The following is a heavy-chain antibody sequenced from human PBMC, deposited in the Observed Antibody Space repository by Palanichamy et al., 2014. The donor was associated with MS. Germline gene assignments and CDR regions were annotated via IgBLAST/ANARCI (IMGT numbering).Heavy chain of an antibody. D-gene: IGHD2-2*01. V-gene: IGHV3-33*01. CDR3: AISPQIVVAPGLKREYYHGTDV. Sequence: XQAVESGGGVVQPGKSLRLSCAASGVTFINYHMHWVRQAPGKGLEWVAGMWHDGSNENYADSVKGRFTISRDTSKNTVSLQMNSLRAEDTAVYYCAISPQIVVAPGLKREYYHGTDVWGQGTTVTVSS. CDR1: GVTFINYH. CDR2: MWHDGSNE. J-gene: IGHJ6*02.